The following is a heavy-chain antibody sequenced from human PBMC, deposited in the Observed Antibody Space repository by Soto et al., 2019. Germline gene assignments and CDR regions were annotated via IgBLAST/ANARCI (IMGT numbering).Heavy chain of an antibody. CDR1: GFTFRSYG. J-gene: IGHJ6*02. CDR3: AKEFGWELQVSHPYYNAGMDV. V-gene: IGHV3-30*18. CDR2: MSFDGSNK. Sequence: GGSLRLSCAASGFTFRSYGMHWVRQAPGKGLEWVALMSFDGSNKYYADSVRGRFTISSDNSKSTLYLQMDILIPEDTAVYYCAKEFGWELQVSHPYYNAGMDVWGQGTTVTVSS. D-gene: IGHD3-10*01.